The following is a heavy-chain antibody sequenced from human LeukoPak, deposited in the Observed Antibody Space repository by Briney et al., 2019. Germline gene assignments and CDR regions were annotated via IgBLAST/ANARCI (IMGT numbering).Heavy chain of an antibody. J-gene: IGHJ4*02. CDR3: ATELGL. Sequence: GGSLRLSCAASGFTFSSYWMSWVRQAPGKGLEWVANIKQDGSEKYYVDSVKGRFTISRDNAKNTLYRKMNSLSAEETALNYCATELGLWGQGTLVTVSS. CDR2: IKQDGSEK. CDR1: GFTFSSYW. D-gene: IGHD3-16*01. V-gene: IGHV3-7*01.